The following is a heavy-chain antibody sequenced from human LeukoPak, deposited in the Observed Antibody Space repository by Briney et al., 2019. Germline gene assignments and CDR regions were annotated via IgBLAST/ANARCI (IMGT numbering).Heavy chain of an antibody. J-gene: IGHJ4*02. CDR1: GGSISSGGYY. Sequence: SETLSLTCTVSGGSISSGGYYWSWIRQPPGKGLEWIGYTYHSGSTYYNPSLKSRVTISVDRSKNQFSLKLSSVTAADTAVYYCARGLAAADYWGQGTLVTVSS. CDR2: TYHSGST. CDR3: ARGLAAADY. V-gene: IGHV4-30-2*01. D-gene: IGHD6-13*01.